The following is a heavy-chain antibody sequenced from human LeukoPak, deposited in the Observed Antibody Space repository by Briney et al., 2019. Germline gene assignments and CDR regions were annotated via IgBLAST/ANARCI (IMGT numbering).Heavy chain of an antibody. V-gene: IGHV1-18*01. CDR3: ARERRTGTDFDY. J-gene: IGHJ4*02. CDR2: ISAYNGNT. D-gene: IGHD1-14*01. CDR1: GYTLTSYG. Sequence: GASVKVSCKASGYTLTSYGISWVRQAPGQGLEWMGWISAYNGNTNYAQKLQGRVTMTTDTSTSTAYMELSSLRSEDTAVYYCARERRTGTDFDYWGQGTLVTVSS.